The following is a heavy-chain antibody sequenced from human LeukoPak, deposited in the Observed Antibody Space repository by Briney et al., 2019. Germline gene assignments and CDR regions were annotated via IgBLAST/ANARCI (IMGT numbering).Heavy chain of an antibody. CDR2: ISSSSSYI. J-gene: IGHJ4*02. Sequence: GGSLRLSCAASGFTFSSYSMNWVRQAPGKGLEWVSSISSSSSYIYYPDSVKGRFTISRDNANNSLYLQKNSLRAGDRAVYYCASALEVFSPSGSDYWGQGTLVTVSS. V-gene: IGHV3-21*03. CDR3: ASALEVFSPSGSDY. D-gene: IGHD3-3*01. CDR1: GFTFSSYS.